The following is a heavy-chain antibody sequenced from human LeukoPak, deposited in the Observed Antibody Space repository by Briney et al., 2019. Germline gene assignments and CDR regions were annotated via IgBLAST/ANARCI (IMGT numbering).Heavy chain of an antibody. CDR2: IYYSGST. J-gene: IGHJ4*02. CDR3: ARSVGCSGGSCYGSDY. Sequence: SETLSLTCTVSGGSISSGGYYWSWIRHHPGKGLEWIGYIYYSGSTYYNPSLKSRVTISVDTSKNQFSLKLSSVTAADTAVYYCARSVGCSGGSCYGSDYWGQGTLVTVSS. V-gene: IGHV4-31*03. CDR1: GGSISSGGYY. D-gene: IGHD2-15*01.